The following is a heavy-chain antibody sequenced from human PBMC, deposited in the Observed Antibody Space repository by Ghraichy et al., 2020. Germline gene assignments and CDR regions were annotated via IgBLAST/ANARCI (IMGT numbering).Heavy chain of an antibody. Sequence: SETLSLTCAVYGGSFSGYYWSWIRQPPGKGLEWIGEINHSGSTNYNPSLKSRVTISVDTSKNQFSLKLSSVTAADTAVYYCARASEGGDDFWSGYSKPYNWFDPWGQGTLVTVSS. J-gene: IGHJ5*02. D-gene: IGHD3-3*01. CDR3: ARASEGGDDFWSGYSKPYNWFDP. CDR2: INHSGST. V-gene: IGHV4-34*01. CDR1: GGSFSGYY.